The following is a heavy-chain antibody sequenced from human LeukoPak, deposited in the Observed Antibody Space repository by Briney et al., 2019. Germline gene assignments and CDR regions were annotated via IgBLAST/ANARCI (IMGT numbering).Heavy chain of an antibody. D-gene: IGHD3-22*01. Sequence: SETLSLTCTVSGGPISSYYWSWIRQPPGKGLEWIGYIYYSGSTNYNPSLKSRVTISVDTSKNQFSLKLSSVTAADTAVYYCARDITMIIWGQGTLVTVSS. CDR3: ARDITMII. J-gene: IGHJ4*02. CDR1: GGPISSYY. V-gene: IGHV4-59*01. CDR2: IYYSGST.